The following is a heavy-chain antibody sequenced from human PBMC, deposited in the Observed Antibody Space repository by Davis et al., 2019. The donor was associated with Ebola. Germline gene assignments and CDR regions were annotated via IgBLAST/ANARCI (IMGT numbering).Heavy chain of an antibody. Sequence: SETLSLTCTVSGDSIGTYYWSWIRQPPGKRLEWIGYIYHSGSTNVNPSLKSRVTISVDTSKNQFSLKLSSVTAADTAVYYCARSNPEYYYDSSGYSAQPNWFDPWGQGTLVTVSS. V-gene: IGHV4-59*01. J-gene: IGHJ5*02. CDR2: IYHSGST. CDR3: ARSNPEYYYDSSGYSAQPNWFDP. CDR1: GDSIGTYY. D-gene: IGHD3-22*01.